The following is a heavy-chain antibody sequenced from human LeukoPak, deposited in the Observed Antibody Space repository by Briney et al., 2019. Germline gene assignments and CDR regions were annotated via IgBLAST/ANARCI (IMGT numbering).Heavy chain of an antibody. CDR2: IRYDGSNQ. J-gene: IGHJ1*01. D-gene: IGHD4-23*01. Sequence: PGGSLRLSCAASAVTFSNCGMHWVRQAPGKGLEWVAFIRYDGSNQYYADFVKGRFTISRDNPKNTLFLQMNSLRVEDTAIYYCVTDDYGGNSGFQHWGQGTLVTVSS. CDR3: VTDDYGGNSGFQH. V-gene: IGHV3-30*02. CDR1: AVTFSNCG.